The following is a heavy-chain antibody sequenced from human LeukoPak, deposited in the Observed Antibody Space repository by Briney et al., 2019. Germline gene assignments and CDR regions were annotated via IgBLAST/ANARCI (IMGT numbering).Heavy chain of an antibody. V-gene: IGHV4-30-4*02. CDR3: ASGGYCGSTDCYPNWFDP. Sequence: PSETLSLTCTVSGGSISSGDYYWSWIRQAPGKGLEGIGYIYYSGSTYYNPSLKSRVTISVDTSKNQFSLKLSSVTAADTAVYYCASGGYCGSTDCYPNWFDPWGQGTLVTVSS. J-gene: IGHJ5*02. D-gene: IGHD2-2*01. CDR1: GGSISSGDYY. CDR2: IYYSGST.